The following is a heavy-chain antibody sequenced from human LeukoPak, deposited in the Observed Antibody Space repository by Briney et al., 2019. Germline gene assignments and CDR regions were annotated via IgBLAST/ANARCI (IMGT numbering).Heavy chain of an antibody. Sequence: GASVKVSCKASGYTFTGYYMHWVRQAPRQGLEWMGWINPNSGGINYAQKFQGRVTMTRDTSISTAYMELSRLRSDDTAVYYCATLARKCSSTSCYSNRFDPWGQGTLVTVSS. CDR2: INPNSGGI. CDR3: ATLARKCSSTSCYSNRFDP. J-gene: IGHJ5*02. CDR1: GYTFTGYY. V-gene: IGHV1-2*02. D-gene: IGHD2-2*01.